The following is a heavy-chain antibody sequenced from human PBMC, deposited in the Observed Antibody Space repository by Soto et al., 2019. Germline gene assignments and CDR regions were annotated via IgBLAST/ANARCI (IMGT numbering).Heavy chain of an antibody. CDR2: IIPILGIA. CDR1: GGTFSSYT. Sequence: SVKVSCKASGGTFSSYTISWVRQAPGQGLEWMGRIIPILGIANYAQKFQGRVTITADKSTSTAYMELSSLRSEDTAVYYCARVGLDNWFDPWGQGTLVTVSS. CDR3: ARVGLDNWFDP. V-gene: IGHV1-69*02. J-gene: IGHJ5*02.